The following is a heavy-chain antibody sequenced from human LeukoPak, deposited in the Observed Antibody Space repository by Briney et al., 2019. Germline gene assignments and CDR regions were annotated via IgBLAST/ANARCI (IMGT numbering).Heavy chain of an antibody. CDR2: IKQDGSKK. CDR1: GFPFSSYW. V-gene: IGHV3-7*04. CDR3: TRVGYIDEGIDY. Sequence: GGSLRLSCVASGFPFSSYWMTWVRQAPGKGLEWVANIKQDGSKKSYVDSVKGRFTISRDNAKNSLYLQMNSLRAEDTAIYYCTRVGYIDEGIDYWGRGTLVTVSS. J-gene: IGHJ4*02. D-gene: IGHD5-24*01.